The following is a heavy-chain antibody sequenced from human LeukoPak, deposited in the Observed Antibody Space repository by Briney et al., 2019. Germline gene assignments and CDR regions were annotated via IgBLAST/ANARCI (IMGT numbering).Heavy chain of an antibody. D-gene: IGHD6-13*01. CDR2: ISPSGGST. Sequence: ASVKVSCRAFGYTFTSNYMHWVRQAPGQGPEWMGVISPSGGSTTYAQKFQGRVTMTRDTSTGTAYMELSRLRSDDTAVYYCARTLYIAAAPGGFDYWGQGTLVAVSS. J-gene: IGHJ4*02. CDR3: ARTLYIAAAPGGFDY. CDR1: GYTFTSNY. V-gene: IGHV1-46*01.